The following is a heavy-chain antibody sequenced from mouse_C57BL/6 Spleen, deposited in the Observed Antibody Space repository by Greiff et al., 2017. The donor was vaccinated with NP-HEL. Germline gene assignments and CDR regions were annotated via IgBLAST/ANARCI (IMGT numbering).Heavy chain of an antibody. J-gene: IGHJ4*01. CDR3: AREGVYDYDVNAMDY. D-gene: IGHD2-4*01. CDR2: IYPGDGDT. V-gene: IGHV1-80*01. Sequence: QVQLKESGAELVKPGASVKISCKASGYAFSSYWMNWVKQRPGKGLEWIGQIYPGDGDTNYNGKFKGKATLTADKSSSTAYMQLSSLTSEDSAVYFCAREGVYDYDVNAMDYWGQGTSVTVSS. CDR1: GYAFSSYW.